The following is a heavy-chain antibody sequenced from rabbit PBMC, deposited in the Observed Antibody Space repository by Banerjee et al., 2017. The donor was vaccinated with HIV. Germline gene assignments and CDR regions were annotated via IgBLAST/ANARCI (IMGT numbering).Heavy chain of an antibody. V-gene: IGHV1S45*01. CDR2: INTSSGNA. D-gene: IGHD1-1*01. CDR1: GFSFSNKYV. CDR3: ARDPGGLDWLDL. J-gene: IGHJ6*01. Sequence: QEQLEESGGDLVKPEGSLTLTCTASGFSFSNKYVMCWVRQAPGKGLEWIACINTSSGNAVYATWAKGRFTISKTSSTTVTLQMTSLTAADTATYFCARDPGGLDWLDLRGPGTLVTVS.